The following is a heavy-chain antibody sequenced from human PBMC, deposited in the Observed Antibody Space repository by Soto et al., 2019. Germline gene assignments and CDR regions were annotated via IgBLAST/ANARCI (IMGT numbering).Heavy chain of an antibody. CDR2: IIPILGIA. J-gene: IGHJ4*02. CDR3: ASSGVGAAAPHY. Sequence: QVQLVQSGAEVKKPGSSVKVSCKASGGTFSSYTISWVRQAPGQGLEWMGRIIPILGIANYAQKFQGRVTITADKSTSTAYMELSSLRSEDTAVYYCASSGVGAAAPHYWGQGTLVTVSS. CDR1: GGTFSSYT. V-gene: IGHV1-69*02. D-gene: IGHD1-26*01.